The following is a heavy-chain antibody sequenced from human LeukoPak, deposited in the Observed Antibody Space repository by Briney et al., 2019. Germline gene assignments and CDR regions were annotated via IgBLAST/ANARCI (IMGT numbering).Heavy chain of an antibody. D-gene: IGHD3-10*02. CDR1: GFTFSSYE. Sequence: GGSLRLSCAASGFTFSSYEMNWVRQAPGKGLEWVSYISSSGSTIYYADSVKGRFTIFRDNAKNSLYLQMNSLRAEDTAVYYCAELGITMIGGVWGKGTTVTISS. CDR2: ISSSGSTI. V-gene: IGHV3-48*03. J-gene: IGHJ6*04. CDR3: AELGITMIGGV.